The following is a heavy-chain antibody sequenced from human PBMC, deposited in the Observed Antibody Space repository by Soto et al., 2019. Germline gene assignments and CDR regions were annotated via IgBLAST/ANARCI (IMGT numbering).Heavy chain of an antibody. J-gene: IGHJ6*02. CDR1: GGSVRSGDYY. CDR2: IYYSGST. V-gene: IGHV4-30-4*01. CDR3: ARALMAAATGYYYYYYGMDV. D-gene: IGHD6-13*01. Sequence: PSETLSLTCTVSGGSVRSGDYYWSWIRQPPGKGLEWIGYIYYSGSTYYNPSLKSRVTISVDTSKNQFSLKLSSVTAADTAVYYCARALMAAATGYYYYYYGMDVWGQGTTVT.